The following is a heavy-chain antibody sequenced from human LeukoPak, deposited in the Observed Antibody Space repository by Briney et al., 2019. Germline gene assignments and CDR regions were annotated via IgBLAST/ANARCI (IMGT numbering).Heavy chain of an antibody. CDR2: IGSVET. D-gene: IGHD1-1*01. Sequence: GGSLRLSXAASGFTFNIFAMSWARQAPGAGLEWVSTIGSVETYYAHSVKGRFTISRDDSKNTLYLQMNSLRAEDTAIYYCAKDSTDHNGVYDAFDIWGQRTLVTVSS. J-gene: IGHJ3*02. CDR3: AKDSTDHNGVYDAFDI. CDR1: GFTFNIFA. V-gene: IGHV3-23*01.